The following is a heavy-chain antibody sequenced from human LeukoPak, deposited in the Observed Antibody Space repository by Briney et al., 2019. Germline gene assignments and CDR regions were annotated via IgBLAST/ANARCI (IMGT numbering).Heavy chain of an antibody. V-gene: IGHV4-31*03. D-gene: IGHD2-15*01. Sequence: SQTLSLTCTVSGGSISSGGYYWSWIRQHPGKGLEWIGYIYYSGSTYYNPSLKSRVTISVDTSENQFSLKLSSVTAADTAVYYCARMNYCSGGSCYSPRDNWFDPWGQGTLVTVSS. CDR2: IYYSGST. CDR1: GGSISSGGYY. J-gene: IGHJ5*02. CDR3: ARMNYCSGGSCYSPRDNWFDP.